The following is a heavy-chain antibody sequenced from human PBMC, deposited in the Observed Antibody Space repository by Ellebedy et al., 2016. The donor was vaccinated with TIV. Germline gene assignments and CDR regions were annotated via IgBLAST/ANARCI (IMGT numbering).Heavy chain of an antibody. V-gene: IGHV1-3*01. CDR1: GYTFTSYA. J-gene: IGHJ4*02. Sequence: ASVKVSCXASGYTFTSYAMHWVRQAPGQRLEWMGWINAGNGNTKYSQKFQGRVTITRDTSASTAYMELSSLRSEDTAVYYCARDGDYVWGTSRFDYWGQGTLVTVSS. CDR2: INAGNGNT. CDR3: ARDGDYVWGTSRFDY. D-gene: IGHD3-16*01.